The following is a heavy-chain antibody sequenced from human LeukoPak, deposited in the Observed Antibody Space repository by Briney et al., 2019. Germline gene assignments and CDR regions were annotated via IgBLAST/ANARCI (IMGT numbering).Heavy chain of an antibody. CDR1: GFTFSYYW. V-gene: IGHV3-7*03. Sequence: GGSLRLSCAASGFTFSYYWMSWVRQAPGKGLEWVANIKQDGSEEYYVDSVKGRFTISRDNAKNSLYLQMNSLRAEDTAVYYCVSKGCTGGNCKHYFDYWGQGTLVTVAS. D-gene: IGHD2-8*02. J-gene: IGHJ4*02. CDR2: IKQDGSEE. CDR3: VSKGCTGGNCKHYFDY.